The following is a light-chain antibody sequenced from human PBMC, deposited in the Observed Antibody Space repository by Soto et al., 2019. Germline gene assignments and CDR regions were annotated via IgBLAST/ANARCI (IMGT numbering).Light chain of an antibody. CDR1: SSDIGAYDY. V-gene: IGLV2-14*03. Sequence: QSVLTQPASVSGSPGQSITISCTGSSSDIGAYDYVSWYQHRPVKAPKLMIFDVTNRPSGVSDRFSGSKSGNKASLTISGLQTEDVADYYCSSYTSSSTPYVFGTGTKLTVL. J-gene: IGLJ1*01. CDR2: DVT. CDR3: SSYTSSSTPYV.